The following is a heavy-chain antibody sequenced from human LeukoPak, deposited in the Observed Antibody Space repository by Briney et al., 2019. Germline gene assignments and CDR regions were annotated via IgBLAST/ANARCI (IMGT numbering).Heavy chain of an antibody. CDR1: GGSISSYY. V-gene: IGHV4-59*01. J-gene: IGHJ4*02. Sequence: PSETLSLTCTVSGGSISSYYWSWIRQPPGKGLEWMGFIYYSGSTNYNPSLKSRVTISVDKSKNQFSLKLSSVTAADTAVYYCARGSMADIVGATTVDYWGQGTLVTVSS. CDR3: ARGSMADIVGATTVDY. D-gene: IGHD1-26*01. CDR2: IYYSGST.